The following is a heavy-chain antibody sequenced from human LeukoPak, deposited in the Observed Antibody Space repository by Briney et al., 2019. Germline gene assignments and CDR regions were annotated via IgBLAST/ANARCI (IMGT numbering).Heavy chain of an antibody. CDR3: AKGVDPQYYFDY. J-gene: IGHJ4*02. V-gene: IGHV3-23*01. Sequence: GGSLRLSCAASGFTFSSYAMSWVRQAPGKGLEWVSAISGSGGSTYYADSVKGRFTISRDNSKNTLYLQMNSLRAEDTAVYYRAKGVDPQYYFDYWGQGTLVTVSS. CDR2: ISGSGGST. CDR1: GFTFSSYA.